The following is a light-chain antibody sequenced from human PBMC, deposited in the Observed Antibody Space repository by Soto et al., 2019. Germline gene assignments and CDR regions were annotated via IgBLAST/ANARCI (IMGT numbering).Light chain of an antibody. CDR3: QQYGTSPT. Sequence: ENVFSPSPGPPSFSPGEKAPPPPRASQSVSNNYLAWYQQKPGQAPRRLIFGASGRATGIPDRFSGSGSGTDFTLTISRLEPEDFAVYYCQQYGTSPTFGQGTKVDIK. J-gene: IGKJ1*01. V-gene: IGKV3-20*01. CDR2: GAS. CDR1: QSVSNNY.